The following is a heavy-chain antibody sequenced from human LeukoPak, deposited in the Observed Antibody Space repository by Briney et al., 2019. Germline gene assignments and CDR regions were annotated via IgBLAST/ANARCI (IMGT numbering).Heavy chain of an antibody. V-gene: IGHV4-61*02. D-gene: IGHD3/OR15-3a*01. Sequence: SQTLSLTCTVSGGSISSGSYYWSWIRQPAGKGLEWIGRIYTSGSTNYNPSLKSRVTISVDTSKNQFSLKLSSVTAADTAVYYCASGLSNVAFDIWGQGTMVTVSS. CDR3: ASGLSNVAFDI. CDR1: GGSISSGSYY. CDR2: IYTSGST. J-gene: IGHJ3*02.